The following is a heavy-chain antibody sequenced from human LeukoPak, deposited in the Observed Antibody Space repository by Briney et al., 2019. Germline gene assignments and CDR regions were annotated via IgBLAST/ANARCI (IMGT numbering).Heavy chain of an antibody. CDR1: GYTFTSYD. J-gene: IGHJ4*02. V-gene: IGHV1-8*01. D-gene: IGHD3-22*01. Sequence: GASVKVSCKASGYTFTSYDINWVRQATGQGPEWMGWMNPNSGNTGYAQKFQGRVTMTRNTSISTAYMELSNLRSEDTAVYYCARGHSSGYYYLFDYWGQGTLVTVSS. CDR3: ARGHSSGYYYLFDY. CDR2: MNPNSGNT.